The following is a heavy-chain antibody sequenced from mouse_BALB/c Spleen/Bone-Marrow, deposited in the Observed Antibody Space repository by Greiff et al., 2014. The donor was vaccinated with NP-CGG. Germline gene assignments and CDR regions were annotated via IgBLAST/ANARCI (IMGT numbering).Heavy chain of an antibody. CDR3: ARWVPYWEFAY. CDR2: ILPGSGST. V-gene: IGHV1-9*01. D-gene: IGHD4-1*01. CDR1: GYTFSSYW. J-gene: IGHJ3*01. Sequence: VQLQQSGAELMKPGASVKISCKATGYTFSSYWIEWVKQRPGHGLEWIGEILPGSGSTNYNEKFKDKATFTADTSSNTAYMQLSSLTSEDSAVYYCARWVPYWEFAYWGQGTLVTVSA.